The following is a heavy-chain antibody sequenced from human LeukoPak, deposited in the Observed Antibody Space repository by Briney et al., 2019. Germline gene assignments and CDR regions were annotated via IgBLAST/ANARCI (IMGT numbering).Heavy chain of an antibody. Sequence: PGGSLRLSCAASGFTFSSYGMHWVRQAPGKGLEWVAFMRYDGSNKYYADSVKGRFIISRDTSKNTLYLQMNSLRAEDTAVYYCAKAPSSGWFGGAFDVWGQGTMVTVSS. CDR1: GFTFSSYG. J-gene: IGHJ3*01. CDR2: MRYDGSNK. CDR3: AKAPSSGWFGGAFDV. D-gene: IGHD6-19*01. V-gene: IGHV3-30*02.